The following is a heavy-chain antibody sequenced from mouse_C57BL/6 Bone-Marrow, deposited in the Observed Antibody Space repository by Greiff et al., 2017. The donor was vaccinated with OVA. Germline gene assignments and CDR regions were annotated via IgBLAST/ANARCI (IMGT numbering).Heavy chain of an antibody. CDR3: ARRMVTTGNYYAMDY. D-gene: IGHD2-2*01. CDR1: GFTFSSYG. CDR2: ISSGGSYT. Sequence: VQLQQSGGDLVKPGGSLKLSCAASGFTFSSYGMSWVRQTPDKRLEWVATISSGGSYTYYPDSVKGRFTISRDNAKNTLYLQMSSMKSEDTAMYYCARRMVTTGNYYAMDYWGQGTSVTVSS. V-gene: IGHV5-6*01. J-gene: IGHJ4*01.